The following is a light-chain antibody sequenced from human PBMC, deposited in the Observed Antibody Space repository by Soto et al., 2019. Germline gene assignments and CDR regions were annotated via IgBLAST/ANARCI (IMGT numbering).Light chain of an antibody. Sequence: ESLLTQSRDPLSLSPGERATLSCMASQSVSSTYLAWFQQKPGQTPRLLISGASSRATGIPERFSGSGSGTDFTLTISSLEPEDFAVYYCQQRSNWPPITFGQGTRLEIK. CDR1: QSVSSTY. CDR2: GAS. V-gene: IGKV3D-20*02. CDR3: QQRSNWPPIT. J-gene: IGKJ5*01.